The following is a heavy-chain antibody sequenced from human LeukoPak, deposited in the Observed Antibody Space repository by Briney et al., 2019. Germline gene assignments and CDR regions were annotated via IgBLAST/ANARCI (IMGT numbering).Heavy chain of an antibody. CDR3: AREFTSPAP. V-gene: IGHV3-74*01. CDR1: GFTFSSYW. Sequence: GGSLRLSCAVSGFTFSSYWMHWVRQAPGKGLVWVSRINSDGSSTSYADSVKGRFTISRDNAKNTLHLQMNSLRVDDTAVYYCAREFTSPAPWGQGTLLTVSS. CDR2: INSDGSST. J-gene: IGHJ5*02. D-gene: IGHD2-2*01.